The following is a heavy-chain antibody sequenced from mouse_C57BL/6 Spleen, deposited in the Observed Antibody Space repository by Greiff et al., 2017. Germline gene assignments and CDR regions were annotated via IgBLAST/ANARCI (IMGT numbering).Heavy chain of an antibody. CDR3: AREEYGSSRYYYAMDY. CDR1: GYAFSSYW. J-gene: IGHJ4*01. Sequence: QVQLKQSGAELVKPGASVKISCKASGYAFSSYWMNWVKQRPGKGLEGIGQIYPGDGDTNYNGKFKGKATLTADKSSSTAYMQLSSLTSEDSAVYFCAREEYGSSRYYYAMDYWGQGTSVTVSS. CDR2: IYPGDGDT. D-gene: IGHD1-1*01. V-gene: IGHV1-80*01.